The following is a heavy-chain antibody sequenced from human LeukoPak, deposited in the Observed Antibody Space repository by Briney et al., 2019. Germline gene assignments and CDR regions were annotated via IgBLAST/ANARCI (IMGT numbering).Heavy chain of an antibody. D-gene: IGHD5-18*01. J-gene: IGHJ4*02. CDR2: ISYDGSNK. CDR1: GFTFSSYG. CDR3: AKDNERGYSYGYPGY. V-gene: IGHV3-30*18. Sequence: PGGSLRLSCAASGFTFSSYGMNWVRQAPGKGLEWGALISYDGSNKYYADSVKGRFTISRDNSKNTLYLQMNSLRAEDTAVYYCAKDNERGYSYGYPGYWGQGTLVTVSS.